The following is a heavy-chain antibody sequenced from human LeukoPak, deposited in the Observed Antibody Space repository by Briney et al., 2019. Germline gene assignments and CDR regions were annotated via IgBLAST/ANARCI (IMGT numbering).Heavy chain of an antibody. Sequence: GGSLRLSCAASGFTFGDNWMHWVRQGPGKGLVWVSRINSDGSSTTYADSVKGRFTISRDNAKNTLYLQMNSLRAEDTAVYYCVRGISGSNDYWGQGTLVTVSS. D-gene: IGHD1-20*01. CDR3: VRGISGSNDY. CDR1: GFTFGDNW. CDR2: INSDGSST. J-gene: IGHJ4*02. V-gene: IGHV3-74*01.